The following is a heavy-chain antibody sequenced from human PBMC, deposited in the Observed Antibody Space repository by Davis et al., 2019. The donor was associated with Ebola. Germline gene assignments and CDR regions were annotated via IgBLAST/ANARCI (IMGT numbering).Heavy chain of an antibody. CDR3: ARDEAAAAWYFDL. CDR1: GFTFSSYV. CDR2: IWYDGSNK. Sequence: PGGSLRLSCAASGFTFSSYVMSWVRQAPGKGLEWVAVIWYDGSNKYYADSVKGRFTISRDNSKNTLYLQMNSLRAEDTAVYYCARDEAAAAWYFDLWGRGTLVTVSS. D-gene: IGHD6-13*01. J-gene: IGHJ2*01. V-gene: IGHV3-33*08.